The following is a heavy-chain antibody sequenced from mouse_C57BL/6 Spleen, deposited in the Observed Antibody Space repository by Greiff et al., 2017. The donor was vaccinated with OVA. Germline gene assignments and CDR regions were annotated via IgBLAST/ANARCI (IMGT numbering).Heavy chain of an antibody. D-gene: IGHD1-1*01. CDR1: GYTFTSYW. CDR3: ARSGITTVVEDY. V-gene: IGHV1-52*01. J-gene: IGHJ2*01. CDR2: IDPSDSET. Sequence: QVQLKQPGAELVRPGSSVKLSCKASGYTFTSYWMHWVKQRPIQGLEWIGNIDPSDSETHYNQKFKDKATLTVDKSSSTAYMQLSSLTSEDSAVYYCARSGITTVVEDYWGQGTTLTVSS.